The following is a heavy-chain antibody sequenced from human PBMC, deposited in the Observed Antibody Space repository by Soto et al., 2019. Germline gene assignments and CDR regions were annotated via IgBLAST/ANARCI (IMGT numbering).Heavy chain of an antibody. J-gene: IGHJ5*02. V-gene: IGHV4-34*01. CDR1: GGFPSESY. Sequence: TLSLTCAVYGGFPSESYWTWVRQPPGKGLEWIGEINHVGGTNYNPSLKSRVTMSVDTSQNQFSLRLMSVTAADTAMYFCVRIRYQLPSSVLWLDPWGQGTPVTVSS. CDR2: INHVGGT. CDR3: VRIRYQLPSSVLWLDP. D-gene: IGHD3-16*01.